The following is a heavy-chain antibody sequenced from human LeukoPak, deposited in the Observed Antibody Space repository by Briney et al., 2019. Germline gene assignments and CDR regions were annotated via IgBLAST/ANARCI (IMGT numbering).Heavy chain of an antibody. J-gene: IGHJ3*02. CDR1: GGSISSYY. CDR3: ARIPGGIVAFDI. D-gene: IGHD1-26*01. CDR2: INYSGST. Sequence: SETLSLTCTVSGGSISSYYWSWIRQPPGKGLEWIGYINYSGSTNYNPSLKSRVTISVDTSKNQFSLKLSSVTAADTAVYYCARIPGGIVAFDIWGQGTMVTVSS. V-gene: IGHV4-59*01.